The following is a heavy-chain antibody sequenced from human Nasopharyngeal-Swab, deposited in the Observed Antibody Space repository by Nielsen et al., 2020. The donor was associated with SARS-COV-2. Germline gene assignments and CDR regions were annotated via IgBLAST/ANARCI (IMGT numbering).Heavy chain of an antibody. Sequence: SETLSLTCTVSGGSISSYYWSWIRQSPGKGLEWIGYFYYSGITNYNPSLKSRVTILIDTSKNQFSLKLNSVTAADTAVYYCAREVVVGRVDSWGQGTLVTVSS. CDR3: AREVVVGRVDS. CDR1: GGSISSYY. CDR2: FYYSGIT. V-gene: IGHV4-59*12. D-gene: IGHD2-15*01. J-gene: IGHJ4*02.